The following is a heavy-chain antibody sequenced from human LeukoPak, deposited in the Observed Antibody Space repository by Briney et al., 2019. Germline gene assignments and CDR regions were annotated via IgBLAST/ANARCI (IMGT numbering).Heavy chain of an antibody. CDR3: VNTGTARWLQLNY. J-gene: IGHJ4*02. D-gene: IGHD5-24*01. Sequence: GGSLRLSCSASGFTFSYYAMHWVRQAPGKGLEYVSAISSNGGSTYYADSMKGRFTISRDNSKNTLYLQMSSLRAEDTAVCYCVNTGTARWLQLNYWGQGTLVTVSS. V-gene: IGHV3-64D*09. CDR2: ISSNGGST. CDR1: GFTFSYYA.